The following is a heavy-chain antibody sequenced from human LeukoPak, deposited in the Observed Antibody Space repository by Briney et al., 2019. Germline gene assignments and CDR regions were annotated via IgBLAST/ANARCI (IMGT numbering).Heavy chain of an antibody. CDR3: ARAMTTVTLRLLFDY. D-gene: IGHD4-17*01. Sequence: PSETLSLTCTVSGGSISSSSYYWGWIRQPPGKGLEWIGSIYYSGSTYYNPSLKSRVTISVDTSKNQFSLKLSSVTAADTAVYYCARAMTTVTLRLLFDYWGQGTLVTVSS. V-gene: IGHV4-39*07. J-gene: IGHJ4*02. CDR2: IYYSGST. CDR1: GGSISSSSYY.